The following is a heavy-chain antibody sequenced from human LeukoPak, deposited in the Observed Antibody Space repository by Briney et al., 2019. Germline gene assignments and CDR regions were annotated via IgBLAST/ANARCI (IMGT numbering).Heavy chain of an antibody. CDR1: GGSITSSSHY. D-gene: IGHD4-11*01. J-gene: IGHJ4*02. CDR2: VYYNGDT. Sequence: SETLSLTCTVSGGSITSSSHYWGWIRQPPGKGLEWIGSVYYNGDTYYNPSLKSRAITSVDTSRNQFSLRLSSVTAADMAIYYCARHKAYSDYVSDWGQGTLVTVSS. V-gene: IGHV4-39*01. CDR3: ARHKAYSDYVSD.